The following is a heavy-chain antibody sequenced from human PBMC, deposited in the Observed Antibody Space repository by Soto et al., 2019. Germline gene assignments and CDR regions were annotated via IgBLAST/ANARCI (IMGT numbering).Heavy chain of an antibody. CDR2: VYLGGST. J-gene: IGHJ1*01. Sequence: QVQLQESGPGLVKPSQTLSLVCSVSGGSISTPDYYWNWIRQPPGKVLDWVGYVYLGGSTYYNPSLKSRVTISMDKSKNQFSLTLASVTAADTAVYYCVRGRRFCRGGGCYRGSSFDLWGQGPLVTVSS. V-gene: IGHV4-30-4*01. CDR3: VRGRRFCRGGGCYRGSSFDL. CDR1: GGSISTPDYY. D-gene: IGHD2-15*01.